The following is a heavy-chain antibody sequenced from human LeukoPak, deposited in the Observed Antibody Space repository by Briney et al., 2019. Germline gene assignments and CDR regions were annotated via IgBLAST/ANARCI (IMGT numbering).Heavy chain of an antibody. V-gene: IGHV3-21*01. Sequence: GGSLRLSCAASGFTFSSYSMNWVRQAPGKGLEWVSSISSSSSYIYYADTVKGRFTISRDNAKNSLYLQMNSLRAEDTAVYYFARVATGVTTTVWGQGTLVTVSS. CDR3: ARVATGVTTTV. D-gene: IGHD4-17*01. CDR2: ISSSSSYI. CDR1: GFTFSSYS. J-gene: IGHJ4*02.